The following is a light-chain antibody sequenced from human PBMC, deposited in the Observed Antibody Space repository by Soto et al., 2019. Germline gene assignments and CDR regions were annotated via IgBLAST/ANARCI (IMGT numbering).Light chain of an antibody. Sequence: IVFTQSPATLSLSQGERATLSCRASQSVSTRLAWYQHKPGQSPRLLISGATTGATGIPPRFSASGSGTDFTLTVNSLQSEDIAVYYCQQYHNWPVTFGGGTKVDI. CDR1: QSVSTR. J-gene: IGKJ4*01. CDR3: QQYHNWPVT. V-gene: IGKV3-15*01. CDR2: GAT.